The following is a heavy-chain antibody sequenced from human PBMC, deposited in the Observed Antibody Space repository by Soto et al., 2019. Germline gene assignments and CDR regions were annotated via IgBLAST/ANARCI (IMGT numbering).Heavy chain of an antibody. V-gene: IGHV3-49*03. CDR2: IRSKDYGGAA. CDR1: GFTFADYE. CDR3: ARNSRVGESLPLNYYAMDV. J-gene: IGHJ6*02. D-gene: IGHD3-10*01. Sequence: PGESLKISCTASGFTFADYEMNWFRQAPGKGLEWVSFIRSKDYGGAAHYAASVEDRFIISRDDSKSVSYLQMNSLRTEDTAVYYCARNSRVGESLPLNYYAMDVWGQGTTVTVSS.